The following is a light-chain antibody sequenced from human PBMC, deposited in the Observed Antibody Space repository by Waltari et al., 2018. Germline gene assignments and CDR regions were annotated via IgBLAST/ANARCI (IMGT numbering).Light chain of an antibody. CDR1: QSIFYSSNNTDY. Sequence: DIVMTQSPDSLAVSLGERATIHCKSSQSIFYSSNNTDYLAWYQLKPGQPPKLLISWASTRESGVPDRFRGSGTGTDFTLTISSLQTEDVATYYCQQYYSTPRTFGQGTKVEIK. J-gene: IGKJ1*01. CDR2: WAS. CDR3: QQYYSTPRT. V-gene: IGKV4-1*01.